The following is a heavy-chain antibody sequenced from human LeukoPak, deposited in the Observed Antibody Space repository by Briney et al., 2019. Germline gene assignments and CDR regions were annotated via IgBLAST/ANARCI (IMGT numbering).Heavy chain of an antibody. D-gene: IGHD1-14*01. J-gene: IGHJ4*02. CDR3: AKATGYLL. V-gene: IGHV3-23*01. CDR1: GFTFSSYG. Sequence: GGSLRLSCAASGFTFSSYGMSWVCQAPGKRLEWVSAISGSGGSTYYADSVKGRFSISRDNSENTLYLQMNSLRAEDTAVYYCAKATGYLLWGQGTLVTVSS. CDR2: ISGSGGST.